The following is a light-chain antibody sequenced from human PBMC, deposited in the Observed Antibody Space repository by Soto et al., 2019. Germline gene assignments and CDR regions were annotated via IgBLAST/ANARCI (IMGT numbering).Light chain of an antibody. V-gene: IGLV2-14*03. CDR3: SSYTTINNLWV. Sequence: QSALTQPASVSGSPGQSVTISCTGISRDVGAYNFVSWYQQHQGRAPKLIMFDITDRPSGVSSRFSGPRSGSTASLTISGLQAEDEADYYCSSYTTINNLWVFGGGTKLTVL. J-gene: IGLJ3*02. CDR1: SRDVGAYNF. CDR2: DIT.